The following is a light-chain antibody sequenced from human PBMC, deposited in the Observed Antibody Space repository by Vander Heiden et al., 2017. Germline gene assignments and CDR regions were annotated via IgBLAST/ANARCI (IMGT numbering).Light chain of an antibody. V-gene: IGLV2-11*01. CDR3: CSYAGSYTGV. Sequence: QSALPQPRSVSGSPGQSVTISCTGTSSDVGGYNYVSCYQQHPGKAPKLMIYDVSKRPSGVPDRFSGSKSGNTASLTISGLQAEDEADYYCCSYAGSYTGVFGTGTKVTVL. CDR1: SSDVGGYNY. CDR2: DVS. J-gene: IGLJ1*01.